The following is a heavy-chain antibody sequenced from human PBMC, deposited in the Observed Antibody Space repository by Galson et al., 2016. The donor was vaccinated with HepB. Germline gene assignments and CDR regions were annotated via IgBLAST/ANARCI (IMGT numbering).Heavy chain of an antibody. J-gene: IGHJ5*02. D-gene: IGHD1-1*01. CDR3: ATDTSRDDDQ. V-gene: IGHV3-48*04. CDR2: LSSSSGTI. Sequence: SLRLSCAASGFTFNSYSMNWVRQAPGKGLEWVAYLSSSSGTIYYADSVKGRFTISRDNAKNSLYLQMNSLRAEDTAIYYCATDTSRDDDQWGQGTLVTVSS. CDR1: GFTFNSYS.